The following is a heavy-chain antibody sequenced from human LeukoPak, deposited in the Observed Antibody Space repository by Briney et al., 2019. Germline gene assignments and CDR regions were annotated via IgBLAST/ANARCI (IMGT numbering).Heavy chain of an antibody. V-gene: IGHV4-4*07. J-gene: IGHJ4*02. CDR2: IYSTGST. CDR1: SDSISSFY. CDR3: ARQIASAGTAGFDF. Sequence: SETLSLTCTVSSDSISSFYWTWIRQPAGKGLEWIGRIYSTGSTNYNPSLKSRVTMSVDTSKNQFSLRLRSVTAADTAVYYCARQIASAGTAGFDFWGQGALVTDSS. D-gene: IGHD6-13*01.